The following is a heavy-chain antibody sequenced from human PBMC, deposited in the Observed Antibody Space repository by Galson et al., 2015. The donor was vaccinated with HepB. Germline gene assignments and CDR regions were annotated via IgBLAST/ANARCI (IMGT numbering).Heavy chain of an antibody. CDR1: GYSLSEVS. D-gene: IGHD4-23*01. J-gene: IGHJ6*02. Sequence: SVKVSCKVSGYSLSEVSMHWVRQAPGKGFEWLGGFDTEDGETKYAQQFQGRLTLTEDTSTDTAHMLLSSLRSEDTAVYYCAAAPKWSQLMNSDFYGLDIWGQGTTVTV. CDR3: AAAPKWSQLMNSDFYGLDI. CDR2: FDTEDGET. V-gene: IGHV1-24*01.